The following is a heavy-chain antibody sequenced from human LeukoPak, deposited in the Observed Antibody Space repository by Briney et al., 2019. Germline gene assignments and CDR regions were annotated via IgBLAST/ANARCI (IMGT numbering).Heavy chain of an antibody. V-gene: IGHV4-61*02. Sequence: PSQTLSLTCTVSGGSISSGSYYWSWIRQPAGKGLEWIGRIYTSGSTNYNPSLKSRVTISVDTSKNQFSLKLSSVTAADTAVYYCARGLVAGIRVSYFDYWGQGTLVTVSS. D-gene: IGHD6-19*01. CDR1: GGSISSGSYY. J-gene: IGHJ4*03. CDR2: IYTSGST. CDR3: ARGLVAGIRVSYFDY.